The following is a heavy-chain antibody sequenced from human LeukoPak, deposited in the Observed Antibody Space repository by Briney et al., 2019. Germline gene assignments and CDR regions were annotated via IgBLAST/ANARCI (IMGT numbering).Heavy chain of an antibody. CDR3: TSYSSGWYRNY. D-gene: IGHD6-19*01. CDR2: IRSKANSYAT. CDR1: GFTFSGSA. J-gene: IGHJ4*02. Sequence: PGGSLKLSCAASGFTFSGSAMHWVRQASGKGLEWVGRIRSKANSYATAYAASVKGRFTISRDDSKNTAYLQMNSLKTEDTAVYYCTSYSSGWYRNYWGQGTLVTVSS. V-gene: IGHV3-73*01.